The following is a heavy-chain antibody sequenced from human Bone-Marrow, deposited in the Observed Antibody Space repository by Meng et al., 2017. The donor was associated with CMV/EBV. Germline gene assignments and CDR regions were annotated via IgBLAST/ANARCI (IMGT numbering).Heavy chain of an antibody. V-gene: IGHV4-34*01. Sequence: SETLSLTCAVYGGSFSGYYWSWIRQPPGKGLEWIGEINHSGSTNYNPSLKSRVTISVDTSKNQFSLKLSSVTAADTAVYYCARSASSGSYFSWFDPWGQGTLVTVSS. D-gene: IGHD1-26*01. J-gene: IGHJ5*02. CDR1: GGSFSGYY. CDR3: ARSASSGSYFSWFDP. CDR2: INHSGST.